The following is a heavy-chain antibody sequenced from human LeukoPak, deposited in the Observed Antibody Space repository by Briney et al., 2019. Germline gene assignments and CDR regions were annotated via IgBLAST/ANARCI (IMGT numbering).Heavy chain of an antibody. CDR2: ISSSSSYI. V-gene: IGHV3-21*01. CDR1: GFTFSSYS. CDR3: ARVSVDTAMVTPSGFDY. D-gene: IGHD5-18*01. Sequence: GESLKISCAASGFTFSSYSMNWVRQAPGKGLEWVSSISSSSSYIYYADSVKGRFTISRDNAKNSLYLQMNSLRAEDTAVYYCARVSVDTAMVTPSGFDYWGQGTLVTVSS. J-gene: IGHJ4*02.